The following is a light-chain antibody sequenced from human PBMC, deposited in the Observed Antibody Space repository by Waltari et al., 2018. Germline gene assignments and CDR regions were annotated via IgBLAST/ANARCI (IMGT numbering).Light chain of an antibody. CDR2: DVS. V-gene: IGLV2-23*02. CDR1: SSDVGGYNY. J-gene: IGLJ2*01. CDR3: CSYVGVGL. Sequence: QSALTQPASVSGSPGQSITISCTGTSSDVGGYNYVSWYQQHPGKVPKLMIYDVSKRPSGVSNRFSGSKSGNTASLTISGLQAEDEADYYCCSYVGVGLFGGGTKLTVL.